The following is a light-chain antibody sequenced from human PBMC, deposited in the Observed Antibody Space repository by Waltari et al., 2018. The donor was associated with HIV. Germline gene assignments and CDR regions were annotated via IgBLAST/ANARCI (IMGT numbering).Light chain of an antibody. CDR1: DSNVRNNF. V-gene: IGLV1-47*01. CDR2: GDN. J-gene: IGLJ2*01. CDR3: ATWDYSLKTVL. Sequence: QSVVTQPPSASETPGQRVTISCAGGDSNVRNNFVYLYQQLPGTAPKLLIYGDNQRPSGVPDRFVGSKSGTSASLAIGGLRSEDEAEYYCATWDYSLKTVLFGGGTKVTLL.